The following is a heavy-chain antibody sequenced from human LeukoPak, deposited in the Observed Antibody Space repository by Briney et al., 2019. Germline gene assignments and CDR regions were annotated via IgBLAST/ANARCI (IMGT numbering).Heavy chain of an antibody. CDR1: GGSISSSNW. D-gene: IGHD3-9*01. CDR3: ARVDILTGYYPGTFDY. V-gene: IGHV4-4*02. Sequence: PSETLSLTCAVSGGSISSSNWWSWVRQPPGKGLEWIGEIYHSGSTNYNPSLKSRVTMSVDASKNQFSLKLSSVTAADTAVYYCARVDILTGYYPGTFDYWGQGTLVTVSS. J-gene: IGHJ4*02. CDR2: IYHSGST.